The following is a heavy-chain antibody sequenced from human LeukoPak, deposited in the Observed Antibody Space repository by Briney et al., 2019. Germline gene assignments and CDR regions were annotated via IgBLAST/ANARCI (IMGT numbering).Heavy chain of an antibody. Sequence: ETLSLTCAXYGGSFSGYYWSWIRQPPGKGLEWIGEINHSGSTNYNPSLKSRVTISVDTSKNQFSLTLSSVTAADTAVYYCARGTPRYYYDSSGYCDYWGQGTLVTVSS. CDR3: ARGTPRYYYDSSGYCDY. CDR1: GGSFSGYY. V-gene: IGHV4-34*01. D-gene: IGHD3-22*01. J-gene: IGHJ4*02. CDR2: INHSGST.